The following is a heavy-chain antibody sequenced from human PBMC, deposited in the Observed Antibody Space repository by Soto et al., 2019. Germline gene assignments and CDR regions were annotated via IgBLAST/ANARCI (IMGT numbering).Heavy chain of an antibody. CDR1: GITFSGFW. J-gene: IGHJ4*02. V-gene: IGHV3-74*01. CDR2: VDSAGSGT. Sequence: VPLVESGGGSVQPGGSLRLSCVASGITFSGFWMHWVRQVPGKGLVWVARVDSAGSGTSYADTVKGRFTISRDNAKNTLSLRMDSLRVEVTAVYYCATVFEHWGQGIPVTVSS. CDR3: ATVFEH.